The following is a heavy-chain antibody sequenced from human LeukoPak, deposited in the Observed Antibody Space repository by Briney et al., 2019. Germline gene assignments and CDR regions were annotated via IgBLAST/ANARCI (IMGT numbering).Heavy chain of an antibody. V-gene: IGHV3-15*01. CDR3: TTVAPSGWYLYYFDY. CDR1: GFTFSNAW. Sequence: GGSLRLSCAASGFTFSNAWMSWVRQAPGKGLEWVGRIKSKTDGGTTDYAAPVKGRFTISRDDSKNTLYLQMNSLKTEDTAVYYCTTVAPSGWYLYYFDYWGQGTLVTVSS. J-gene: IGHJ4*02. CDR2: IKSKTDGGTT. D-gene: IGHD6-19*01.